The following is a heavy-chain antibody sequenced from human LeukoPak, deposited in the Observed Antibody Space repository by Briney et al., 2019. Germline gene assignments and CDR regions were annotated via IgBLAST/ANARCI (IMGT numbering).Heavy chain of an antibody. CDR2: IPGSGGNT. D-gene: IGHD1-1*01. CDR3: ATRINDDPGPFDY. Sequence: RGSLRLSCAASGFTFGGYAMSWVRQAPGKGLEWVSAIPGSGGNTYYADSVKGRFTISRDNSKNTLYLQMNSLRAEDTAVYYCATRINDDPGPFDYWGQGTLVPVSS. J-gene: IGHJ4*02. V-gene: IGHV3-23*01. CDR1: GFTFGGYA.